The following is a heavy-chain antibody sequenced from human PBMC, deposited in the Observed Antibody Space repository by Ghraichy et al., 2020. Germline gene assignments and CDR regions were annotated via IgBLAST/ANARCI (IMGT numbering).Heavy chain of an antibody. D-gene: IGHD2/OR15-2a*01. Sequence: SETLSLTCTVSGVSINSYYWTWIRQPPGKGLEWIGYTYFSWATNYSPSLKIRVTMSLATSKNPFSLKLNSVTAADTAVYYCARNRIPDWYFDLWGRGTLVTVFS. J-gene: IGHJ2*01. V-gene: IGHV4-59*01. CDR2: TYFSWAT. CDR1: GVSINSYY. CDR3: ARNRIPDWYFDL.